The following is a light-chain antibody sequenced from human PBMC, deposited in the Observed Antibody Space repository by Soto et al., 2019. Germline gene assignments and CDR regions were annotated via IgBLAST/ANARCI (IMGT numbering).Light chain of an antibody. CDR2: EVS. Sequence: QSALTQPASVSGSPGQSITISCTGTSSDVGSYNLVSWYQQHPGKAPKLMIYEVSKRPSGVSNRFSGSKSGNTASLTISGPKAEDEADYYCCSYAGSSTYVVFGGGTKLTVL. CDR3: CSYAGSSTYVV. CDR1: SSDVGSYNL. J-gene: IGLJ2*01. V-gene: IGLV2-23*02.